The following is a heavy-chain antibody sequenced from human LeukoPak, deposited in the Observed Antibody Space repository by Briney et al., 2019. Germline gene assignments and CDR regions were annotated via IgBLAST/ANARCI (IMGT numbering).Heavy chain of an antibody. CDR2: TYYRSKWYN. D-gene: IGHD6-19*01. V-gene: IGHV6-1*01. CDR3: ARSRSVAGTEEGFDY. CDR1: GDSVSSNSAA. Sequence: PSQTLSLTCANSGDSVSSNSAAWNWIRQSPSRGLEWLGRTYYRSKWYNDYAVSVKSRITINRDSSKKQFSLQLNSVTPEDTAVYYCARSRSVAGTEEGFDYWGQGILVTVSS. J-gene: IGHJ4*02.